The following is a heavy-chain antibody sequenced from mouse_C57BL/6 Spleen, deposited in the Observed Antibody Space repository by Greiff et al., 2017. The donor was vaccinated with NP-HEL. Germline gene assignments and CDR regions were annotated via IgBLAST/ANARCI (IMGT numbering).Heavy chain of an antibody. CDR2: INPNNGGT. Sequence: EVQLQQSGPELVKPGASVKISCKASGYTFTDYYMNWVKQSHGKSLEWIGDINPNNGGTSYNQKFKGKATLTVDKSSSTAYMELRSLTSEDSAVYYCARRVTGSFDYWGQGTTLTVSS. J-gene: IGHJ2*01. CDR1: GYTFTDYY. V-gene: IGHV1-26*01. D-gene: IGHD4-1*01. CDR3: ARRVTGSFDY.